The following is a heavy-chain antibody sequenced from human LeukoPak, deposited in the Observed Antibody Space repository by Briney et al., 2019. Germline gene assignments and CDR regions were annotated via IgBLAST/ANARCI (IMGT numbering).Heavy chain of an antibody. CDR1: GGSISSYY. CDR2: IYYSGST. J-gene: IGHJ4*02. V-gene: IGHV4-59*12. Sequence: SETLSLTCTVSGGSISSYYWSWIRQPPGKGLEWIGYIYYSGSTYYNPSLKSRVTISVDTSKNQFSLKLSSVTAADTAVYYCARGRAFDYWGQGTLVTVSS. CDR3: ARGRAFDY.